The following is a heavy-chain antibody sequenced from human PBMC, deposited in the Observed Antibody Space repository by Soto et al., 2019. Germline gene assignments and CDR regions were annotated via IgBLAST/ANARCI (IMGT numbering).Heavy chain of an antibody. J-gene: IGHJ3*02. V-gene: IGHV4-59*01. CDR1: GGFISFYY. CDR3: ARERGGWEAAALHDAFDI. D-gene: IGHD6-13*01. CDR2: IHHSGRT. Sequence: QVQLQESGPGLVKPSETLSLTCTVSGGFISFYYWSWIRQPPGKGMEWIGNIHHSGRTNYNPSLKSRGTISVDTSKNQFSLNLSSVTAADTAVYYCARERGGWEAAALHDAFDIWGQGTMVTVSS.